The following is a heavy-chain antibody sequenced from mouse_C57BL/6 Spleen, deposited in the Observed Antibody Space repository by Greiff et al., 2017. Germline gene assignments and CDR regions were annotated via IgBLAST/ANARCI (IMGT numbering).Heavy chain of an antibody. V-gene: IGHV3-6*01. CDR2: ISYDGSN. Sequence: EVQLQQSGPGLVKPSQSLSLTCSVTGYSITSGYYWNWIRQFPGNKLEWMGYISYDGSNNYNPSLKNRISITRDTSKNQFFLKLNSVTTEDTATYYCARGLPRYFDVWGTGTTVTVSS. CDR1: GYSITSGYY. J-gene: IGHJ1*03. CDR3: ARGLPRYFDV.